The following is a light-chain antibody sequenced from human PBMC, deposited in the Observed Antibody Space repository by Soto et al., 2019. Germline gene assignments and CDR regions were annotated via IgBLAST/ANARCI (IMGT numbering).Light chain of an antibody. CDR2: AAS. CDR1: QSVSSN. Sequence: DIVMTQSPATLSVSPGERATLSCRASQSVSSNLAWYQQKPGQAPRLLIYAASTRATGIPARFSGSGSGTEFTLTISSLQSEDFAVYYCQQYNNWPVFGQGTKVDI. CDR3: QQYNNWPV. J-gene: IGKJ1*01. V-gene: IGKV3-15*01.